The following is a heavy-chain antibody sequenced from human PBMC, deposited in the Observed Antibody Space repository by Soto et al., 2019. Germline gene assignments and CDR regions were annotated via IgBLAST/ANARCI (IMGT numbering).Heavy chain of an antibody. CDR3: AREVGDSSGYGPLSPYFDY. D-gene: IGHD3-22*01. Sequence: QVQLVQSGAEVKKPGSSVKVSCKASGGTFSSYAISWVRQAPGQGLEWMGGIIPIFGTANYAQKFQGRVTITADESTSTAYMVLGSLRSEDTAVYYCAREVGDSSGYGPLSPYFDYWGQGTLVTVSS. CDR2: IIPIFGTA. V-gene: IGHV1-69*12. CDR1: GGTFSSYA. J-gene: IGHJ4*02.